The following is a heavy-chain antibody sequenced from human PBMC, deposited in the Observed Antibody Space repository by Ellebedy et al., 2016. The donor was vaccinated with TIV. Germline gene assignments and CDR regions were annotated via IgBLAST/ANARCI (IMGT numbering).Heavy chain of an antibody. Sequence: PGGSLRLSCAASGFTFSHYGMSWVRQAPGKGLEWVSAISGSGDSPHYADSVKGRFTISRDTSKNTLYLKMNSLRAEDTAVYYCAKDRFSSAWYGGYFDYWGQGTLVTVSS. CDR1: GFTFSHYG. CDR2: ISGSGDSP. CDR3: AKDRFSSAWYGGYFDY. J-gene: IGHJ4*02. V-gene: IGHV3-23*01. D-gene: IGHD6-19*01.